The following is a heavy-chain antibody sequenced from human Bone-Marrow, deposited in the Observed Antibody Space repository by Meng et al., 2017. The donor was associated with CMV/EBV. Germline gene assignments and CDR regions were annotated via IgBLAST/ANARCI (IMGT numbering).Heavy chain of an antibody. D-gene: IGHD2-2*02. CDR3: ARETYCSSTSCYIRSPYTIYYYGMDV. CDR2: ISYDGSNK. Sequence: LSLTCAASGFTFSSYAMHWVRQAPGKGLEWVAVISYDGSNKYYADSVKGRFTISRDNSKNTLYLQMNSLRAEDTAVYYCARETYCSSTSCYIRSPYTIYYYGMDVWGQGTTVTCSS. V-gene: IGHV3-30-3*01. J-gene: IGHJ6*01. CDR1: GFTFSSYA.